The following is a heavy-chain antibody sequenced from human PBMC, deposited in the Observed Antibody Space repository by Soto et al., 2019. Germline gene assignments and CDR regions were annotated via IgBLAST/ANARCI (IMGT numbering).Heavy chain of an antibody. V-gene: IGHV1-69*01. CDR3: ARDYYDSSGYYYYFDY. D-gene: IGHD3-22*01. CDR1: GGTFSSYA. J-gene: IGHJ4*02. Sequence: QVQLVQSGAEVKKPGSSVKVSCKASGGTFSSYAISWVRQAPGQGLEWMGGIIPIFGTANYAQKFQGRVTITADESTSTAYMELISLRSEDTAVYYCARDYYDSSGYYYYFDYWGQGTLVTVSS. CDR2: IIPIFGTA.